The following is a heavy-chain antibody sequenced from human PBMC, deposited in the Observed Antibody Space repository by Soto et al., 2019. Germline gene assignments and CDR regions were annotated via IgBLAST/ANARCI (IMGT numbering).Heavy chain of an antibody. D-gene: IGHD2-15*01. V-gene: IGHV3-23*01. CDR1: GFTFSTYA. J-gene: IGHJ4*02. CDR3: AEVTGRIESPATGLH. CDR2: LTSGDNP. Sequence: GGSLRLSCAASGFTFSTYAMGWVRQAPGKGLEWVSVLTSGDNPYYADSVKGRFTTSRDNAKNTVYLQLNSLRAEDTALYYCAEVTGRIESPATGLHWGQGTLVTVSS.